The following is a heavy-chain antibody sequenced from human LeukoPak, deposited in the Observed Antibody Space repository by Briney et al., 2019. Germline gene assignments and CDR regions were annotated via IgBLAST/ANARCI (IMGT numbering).Heavy chain of an antibody. CDR1: GGSISSYS. J-gene: IGHJ4*02. Sequence: PSETLSLTCTVSGGSISSYSWSWIRQPAGKGLEWIGRIYTSGSTNYNPSLKSRVTMSVDTSKNQFSLKLSSVTAAATAVYYCARGGDYGDYVSPSFDYWGQGTLVTVSS. CDR3: ARGGDYGDYVSPSFDY. D-gene: IGHD4-17*01. CDR2: IYTSGST. V-gene: IGHV4-4*07.